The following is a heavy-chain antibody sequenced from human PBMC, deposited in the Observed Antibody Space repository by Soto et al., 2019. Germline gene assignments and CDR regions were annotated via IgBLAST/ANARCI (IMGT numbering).Heavy chain of an antibody. CDR3: AREVSGLGYCSSTSCPYYYYGMDV. J-gene: IGHJ6*02. V-gene: IGHV1-18*01. CDR1: GYTFTSYG. CDR2: ISAYNGNT. D-gene: IGHD2-2*01. Sequence: ASVKVSCKASGYTFTSYGISWVRQAPGQGLEWMGWISAYNGNTNYAQKLQGRVTMTTDTSTSTAYMELRSLRSDDTAVYYCAREVSGLGYCSSTSCPYYYYGMDVWGQGTTVTV.